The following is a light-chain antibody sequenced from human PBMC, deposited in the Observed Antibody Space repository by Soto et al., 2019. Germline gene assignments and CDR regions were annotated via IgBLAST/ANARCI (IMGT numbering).Light chain of an antibody. CDR1: SSNIGSHT. V-gene: IGLV1-44*01. CDR3: ASWDDSLDGVL. J-gene: IGLJ2*01. CDR2: SNN. Sequence: QAVVTQPPSASGTPGQRVTISCSGSSSNIGSHTLNWYQRLPGTAPKLLIYSNNHRPSGVPDRFSGSKSGTSASLAISGLQSEDEADYYCASWDDSLDGVLFGGGTKLTVL.